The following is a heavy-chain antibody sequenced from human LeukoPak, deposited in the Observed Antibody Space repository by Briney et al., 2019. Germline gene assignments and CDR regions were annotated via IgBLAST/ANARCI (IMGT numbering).Heavy chain of an antibody. V-gene: IGHV3-11*01. CDR3: AKDSSGYYSNNYFDY. Sequence: GGSLRLSCAASGFTFSDYYMSWIRQAPGKGLEWVSYISSSGNITYYADSVKGRFTTSRDNAKNSLYLQMNSLRAEDTALYYCAKDSSGYYSNNYFDYWGQGTLVTVSS. D-gene: IGHD3-22*01. J-gene: IGHJ4*02. CDR2: ISSSGNIT. CDR1: GFTFSDYY.